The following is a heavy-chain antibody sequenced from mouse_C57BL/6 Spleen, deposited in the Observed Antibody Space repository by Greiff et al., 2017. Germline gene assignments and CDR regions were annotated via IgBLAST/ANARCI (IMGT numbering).Heavy chain of an antibody. Sequence: EVQLQESRPGLVKPSQSLSLTCSVTGYSITSGYYWNWIRQFPGNKLEWLGYISYDGSNNYNPSLKNRISITRDTSKNQFFLKLNSVTTEDTATYYCATAYCSNLSYWGQGTLVTVSA. J-gene: IGHJ3*01. V-gene: IGHV3-6*01. CDR1: GYSITSGYY. D-gene: IGHD2-5*01. CDR3: ATAYCSNLSY. CDR2: ISYDGSN.